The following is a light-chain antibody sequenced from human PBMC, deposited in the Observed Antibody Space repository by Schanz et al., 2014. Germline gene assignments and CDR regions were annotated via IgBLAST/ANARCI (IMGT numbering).Light chain of an antibody. CDR3: ISYSSSSTLV. CDR1: SSDVGSYNR. V-gene: IGLV2-18*02. CDR2: DVS. Sequence: QSVLTQPPSVSGSPGQSVTISCTGTSSDVGSYNRVSWYQQPPGTAPKLMIYDVSNRPSGVSDRFSGSKSGNTASLTISGLQAEDEADYYCISYSSSSTLVFGGGTKLTVL. J-gene: IGLJ3*02.